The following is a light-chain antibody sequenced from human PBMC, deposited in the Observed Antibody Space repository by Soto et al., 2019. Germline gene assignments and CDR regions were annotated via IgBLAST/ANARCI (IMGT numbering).Light chain of an antibody. J-gene: IGKJ3*01. CDR2: GAS. V-gene: IGKV3-15*01. Sequence: EIVMTQSPATLSVSPGERATLSCRASQSVISNLGWYQQKPGQAPRLLIYGASTRATGIPARFSGRGSGTEFTLTISSLQSEDFAVYYCQQYNNWPITFGHGTKVEMK. CDR3: QQYNNWPIT. CDR1: QSVISN.